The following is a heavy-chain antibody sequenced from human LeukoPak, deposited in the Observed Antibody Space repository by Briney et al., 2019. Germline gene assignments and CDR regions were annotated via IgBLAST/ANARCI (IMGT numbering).Heavy chain of an antibody. CDR1: GGSISSSSYY. D-gene: IGHD6-13*01. CDR2: IYYSGSA. CDR3: ARDRSLAYFDY. V-gene: IGHV4-39*02. Sequence: PSETLSLTCTVSGGSISSSSYYWGWIRQPPGKGLEWIGSIYYSGSAYYNPSLKSRVTISVDTSKNQFSLKLSSVTAADTAMYYCARDRSLAYFDYWGQGTLVTVSS. J-gene: IGHJ4*02.